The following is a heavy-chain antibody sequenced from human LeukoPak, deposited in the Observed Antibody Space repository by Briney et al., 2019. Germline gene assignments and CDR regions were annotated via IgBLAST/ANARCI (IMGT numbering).Heavy chain of an antibody. Sequence: PGGSLRLSCAASGFSLDDYAMHWVRQAPGKGLEWVSIISGDGISTAYAESVQGRFTVSRDNRKNVLYLQMNSLTTEDIAFYYCAKDIGALIVSSECLHHWGQGTLVTVSS. CDR1: GFSLDDYA. D-gene: IGHD3-10*01. CDR2: ISGDGIST. CDR3: AKDIGALIVSSECLHH. V-gene: IGHV3-43*02. J-gene: IGHJ1*01.